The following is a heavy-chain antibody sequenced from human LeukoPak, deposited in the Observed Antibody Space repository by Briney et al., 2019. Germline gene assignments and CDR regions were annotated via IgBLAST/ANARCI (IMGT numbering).Heavy chain of an antibody. Sequence: PGGSLRLSCAASGFTFDDYGMSWVRQAPGKGLEWVSGINWNGGSTGYADSVKGRFTISRDNAKNSLYLQMNSLRAEDTALYYCAKDSSDYGEMGVIDYWGQGTLVTVSS. CDR3: AKDSSDYGEMGVIDY. CDR1: GFTFDDYG. CDR2: INWNGGST. J-gene: IGHJ4*02. D-gene: IGHD4-17*01. V-gene: IGHV3-20*04.